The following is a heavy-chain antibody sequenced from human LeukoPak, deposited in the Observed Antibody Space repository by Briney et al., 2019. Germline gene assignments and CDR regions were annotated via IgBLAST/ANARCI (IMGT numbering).Heavy chain of an antibody. CDR3: AKGGSSSSPSRIDY. Sequence: GGSLRLSCAASGFTVSSNYMSWVRQAPGKGLEWVSAISSSGGSTYYADSVKGRFTISRDNSKNTLYLQMNSLRAEDTAVYFCAKGGSSSSPSRIDYWGQGTLVTVSS. CDR1: GFTVSSNY. J-gene: IGHJ4*02. CDR2: ISSSGGST. V-gene: IGHV3-23*01. D-gene: IGHD6-13*01.